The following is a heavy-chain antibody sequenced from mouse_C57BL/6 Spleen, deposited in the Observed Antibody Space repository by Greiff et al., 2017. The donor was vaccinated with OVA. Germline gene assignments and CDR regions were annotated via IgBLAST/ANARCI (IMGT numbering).Heavy chain of an antibody. CDR3: ERGYDGYYFDY. CDR2: IYPGGGYT. V-gene: IGHV1-63*01. CDR1: GYTFTNSW. Sequence: QVQLKESGAGLVRPGTSVKMSCKASGYTFTNSWIGWAKQRPGHGLEWIGDIYPGGGYTNYNEKFKGKATLTATKSSSTAYMQFSSLTSEDSAIYDVERGYDGYYFDYWGQGTTLTVSS. J-gene: IGHJ2*01. D-gene: IGHD2-3*01.